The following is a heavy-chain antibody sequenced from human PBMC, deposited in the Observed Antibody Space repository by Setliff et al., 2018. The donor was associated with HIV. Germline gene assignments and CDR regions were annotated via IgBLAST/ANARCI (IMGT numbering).Heavy chain of an antibody. CDR2: INHSGST. J-gene: IGHJ1*01. CDR1: GGSISTSD. V-gene: IGHV4-34*01. CDR3: ARARRAGSGPKYFQH. Sequence: PSETLSLTCTVSGGSISTSDWSWIRQPPGKGLEWIGEINHSGSTNYNPSLKSRVTISVDTSKNQFSLKLYSVTAADTSVYYCARARRAGSGPKYFQHWGQGTLVTVSS. D-gene: IGHD2-15*01.